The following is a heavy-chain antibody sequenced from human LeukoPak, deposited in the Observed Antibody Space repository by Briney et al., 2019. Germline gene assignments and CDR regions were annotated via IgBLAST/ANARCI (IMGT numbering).Heavy chain of an antibody. V-gene: IGHV4-39*01. CDR3: ARHEPGGYYDSSGYPPFSIGY. CDR1: GGSISSSSYY. D-gene: IGHD3-22*01. J-gene: IGHJ4*02. Sequence: SETLSLTCTVSGGSISSSSYYWGWIRQPPGKGLEWIGSIYYSGSTYYNPSLKSRVTISVDTSKNQFSLKLSSVTAADTAVYYCARHEPGGYYDSSGYPPFSIGYWGQGTLVTVSS. CDR2: IYYSGST.